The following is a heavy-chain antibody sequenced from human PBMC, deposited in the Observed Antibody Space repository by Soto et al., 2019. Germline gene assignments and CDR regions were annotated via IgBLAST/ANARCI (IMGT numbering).Heavy chain of an antibody. CDR2: ISTSSNII. CDR3: ARVEWSSAKFDY. D-gene: IGHD3-3*01. V-gene: IGHV3-48*02. Sequence: GGSLRLSCTASGFTFSSYNMNWVRQAPGKGLEWVSHISTSSNIIYYAESVKGRFTISRDNAKNSVYLQMNSLRDEDTAVYYCARVEWSSAKFDYWGQGTPVTVSS. J-gene: IGHJ4*02. CDR1: GFTFSSYN.